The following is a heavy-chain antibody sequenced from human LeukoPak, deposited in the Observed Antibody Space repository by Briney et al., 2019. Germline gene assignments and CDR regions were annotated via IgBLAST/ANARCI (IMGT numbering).Heavy chain of an antibody. CDR1: GFRFSGYA. Sequence: GRSLRLSCVASGFRFSGYAIHWVRQAPGKGLEWVALISYNGGRKDYAESVKGLFTIDRDNSKNTVYRQMNSLRPDDTAIYLCARQEARNYKYEGLDCWGQGSLVTVSS. J-gene: IGHJ4*02. D-gene: IGHD5-24*01. CDR2: ISYNGGRK. V-gene: IGHV3-30*04. CDR3: ARQEARNYKYEGLDC.